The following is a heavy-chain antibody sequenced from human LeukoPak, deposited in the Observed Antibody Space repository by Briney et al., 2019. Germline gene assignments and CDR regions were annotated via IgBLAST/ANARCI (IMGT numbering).Heavy chain of an antibody. CDR3: ARTPRDIVVVVTATLYYYGMDV. Sequence: ASVKVSCKASGYTFTCYYMHWVRQAPGQGLEWMGWINPNSGGTNYAQKFQGRVTMTRDTSISTAYMELSRLRSDDTAVYYCARTPRDIVVVVTATLYYYGMDVWGQGTTVTVSS. D-gene: IGHD2-15*01. J-gene: IGHJ6*02. V-gene: IGHV1-2*02. CDR1: GYTFTCYY. CDR2: INPNSGGT.